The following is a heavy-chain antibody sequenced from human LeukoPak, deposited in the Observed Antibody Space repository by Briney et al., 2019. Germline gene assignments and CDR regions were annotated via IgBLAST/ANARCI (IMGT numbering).Heavy chain of an antibody. V-gene: IGHV1-8*01. D-gene: IGHD3-16*02. CDR3: AVRYYDYVWGSYRDYYFDY. CDR2: MNPNSGNT. CDR1: GYTFTSYD. Sequence: ASVKVSCKASGYTFTSYDINWVRQATGQGLEWMGWMNPNSGNTGYAQKFQGRVTMTRNTSISTAYMELSSLRSEDAAVYYCAVRYYDYVWGSYRDYYFDYWGQGILVTVSS. J-gene: IGHJ4*02.